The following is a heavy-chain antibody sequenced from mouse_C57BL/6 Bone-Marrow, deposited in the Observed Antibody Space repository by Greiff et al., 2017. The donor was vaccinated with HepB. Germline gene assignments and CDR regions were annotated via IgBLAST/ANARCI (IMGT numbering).Heavy chain of an antibody. D-gene: IGHD2-4*01. CDR1: GFTFSDYY. Sequence: EVQLVESEGGLVQPGSSMKLSCTASGFTFSDYYMAWVRQVPEKGLEWVANINYDGSSTYYLDSLKSRFIISRDNAKNILYLQMSSLKSEDTATYYCARDVITTRYFDVWGTGTTVTVSS. CDR3: ARDVITTRYFDV. CDR2: INYDGSST. V-gene: IGHV5-16*01. J-gene: IGHJ1*03.